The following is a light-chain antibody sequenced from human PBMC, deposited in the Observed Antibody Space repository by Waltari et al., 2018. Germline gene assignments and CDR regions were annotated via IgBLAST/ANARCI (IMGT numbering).Light chain of an antibody. V-gene: IGKV2D-29*02. CDR3: MQNIQLPT. Sequence: IVMTQAPLSLSVTPGQPASMSCKSSQSLLHSDGRARLYGYVQKPGQSPQLLIHEVSNRFSGVTDRFSGSGSGTDFTLKISRVEAEDVGVYFCMQNIQLPTFGQGTKVEIE. J-gene: IGKJ1*01. CDR1: QSLLHSDGRAR. CDR2: EVS.